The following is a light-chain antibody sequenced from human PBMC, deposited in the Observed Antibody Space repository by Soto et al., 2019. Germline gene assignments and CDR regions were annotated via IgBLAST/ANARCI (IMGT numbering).Light chain of an antibody. CDR1: QSVSSN. CDR2: GAS. CDR3: QQYNDWPRT. J-gene: IGKJ1*01. Sequence: EIVMTQSPATLSVSPVERATLSCRASQSVSSNLAWYQQKPGQAPRLLIYGASTRATGTPARFSGSGSGTEFTLTITSLQSEDFAVYCCQQYNDWPRTFGQGNKVDIK. V-gene: IGKV3-15*01.